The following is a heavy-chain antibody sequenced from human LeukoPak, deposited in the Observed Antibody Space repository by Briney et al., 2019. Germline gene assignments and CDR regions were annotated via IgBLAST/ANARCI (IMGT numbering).Heavy chain of an antibody. Sequence: ASVKVSCKASGYTFTSYGISWVRQAPGQGLEWMGWISAYNGNTNYAQKLQGRVTMTMDTSTSTAYMELRSLRSDDTAVYYCARDWDDFGSGFSPGWFDPWGQGTLVTVSS. D-gene: IGHD3-3*01. CDR3: ARDWDDFGSGFSPGWFDP. CDR2: ISAYNGNT. CDR1: GYTFTSYG. V-gene: IGHV1-18*01. J-gene: IGHJ5*02.